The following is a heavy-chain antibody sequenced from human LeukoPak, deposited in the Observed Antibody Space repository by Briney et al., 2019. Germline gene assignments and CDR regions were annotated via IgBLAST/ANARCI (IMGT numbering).Heavy chain of an antibody. V-gene: IGHV3-7*01. CDR2: IKQDGSEK. CDR1: GFTFSSYW. D-gene: IGHD3-10*01. CDR3: ARRSRSIVRGKPRRNTDYYYYYMDV. J-gene: IGHJ6*03. Sequence: GGSLRLSCAASGFTFSSYWMSWVRQAPGKGLEWVANIKQDGSEKYYVDSVKGRFTISRDNAKNSLYLQMNSLRAEDTAVYYWARRSRSIVRGKPRRNTDYYYYYMDVWGKGTTVTISS.